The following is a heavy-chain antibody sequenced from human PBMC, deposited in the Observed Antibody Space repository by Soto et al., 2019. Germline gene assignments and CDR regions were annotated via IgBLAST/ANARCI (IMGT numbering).Heavy chain of an antibody. CDR2: INSDGSST. Sequence: LRLSCAASGFTFSSYWMHWVRQAPGKGLVWVSRINSDGSSTSYADSVKGRFTISRDNAKNTLYLQMNSLRAEDTAVYYCARDPAPKKAYYYYGMDVWGQGTTVTVSS. J-gene: IGHJ6*02. CDR1: GFTFSSYW. CDR3: ARDPAPKKAYYYYGMDV. V-gene: IGHV3-74*01.